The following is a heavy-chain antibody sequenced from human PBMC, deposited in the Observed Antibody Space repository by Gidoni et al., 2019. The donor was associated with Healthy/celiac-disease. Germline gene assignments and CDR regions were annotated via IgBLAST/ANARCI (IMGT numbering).Heavy chain of an antibody. Sequence: QVQLVESGGGVVQPGRSLRLSCAASGFTFSSYAMHWVRQAPGKGLEWVAVISYDGSNKYYADSVKGRFTISRDNSKNTLYLQMNSLRAEDTAVYYCARASLAYCGGDCSFDYWGQGTLVIVSS. CDR2: ISYDGSNK. J-gene: IGHJ4*02. CDR1: GFTFSSYA. D-gene: IGHD2-21*02. V-gene: IGHV3-30*01. CDR3: ARASLAYCGGDCSFDY.